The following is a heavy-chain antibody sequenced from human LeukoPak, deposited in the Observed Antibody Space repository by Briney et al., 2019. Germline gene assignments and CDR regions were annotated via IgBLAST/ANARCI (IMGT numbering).Heavy chain of an antibody. D-gene: IGHD3-10*01. J-gene: IGHJ6*02. CDR1: GFTFSSYS. V-gene: IGHV3-48*01. Sequence: GGSLRLSCAASGFTFSSYSMNWVRQAPGKGLEWVSYISSSSSTIYYADSVKGRFTISRDNAKNSLYLQMNSLRAEDTAAYYCARDSLVRGLPPWYYYYGMDVWGQGTTVTVSS. CDR2: ISSSSSTI. CDR3: ARDSLVRGLPPWYYYYGMDV.